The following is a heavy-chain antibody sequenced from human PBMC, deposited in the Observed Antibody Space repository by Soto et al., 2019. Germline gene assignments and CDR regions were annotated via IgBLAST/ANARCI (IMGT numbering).Heavy chain of an antibody. J-gene: IGHJ6*02. V-gene: IGHV5-10-1*01. CDR2: IDPSDSYT. CDR3: ARHTVTTYYYYYRMDV. CDR1: GYSFTSYW. D-gene: IGHD4-17*01. Sequence: PGESLKISCKGSGYSFTSYWISWVRQMPGKGLEWMGRIDPSDSYTNYSPSFQGHVTISADKSISTAYLQWSSLKASDTAMYYCARHTVTTYYYYYRMDVWGQGTTVTVSS.